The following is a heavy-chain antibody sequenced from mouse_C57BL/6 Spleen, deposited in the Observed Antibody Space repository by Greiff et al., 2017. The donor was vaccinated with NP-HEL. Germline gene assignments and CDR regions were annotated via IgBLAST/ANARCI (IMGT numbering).Heavy chain of an antibody. CDR1: GFNIKDYY. V-gene: IGHV14-2*01. CDR3: AREGDFDD. J-gene: IGHJ2*01. CDR2: IDPEDGET. Sequence: EVQLQQSGAELVKPGASVKLSCTASGFNIKDYYMHWVKQRTEQGLEWIGRIDPEDGETKYAQKFQGKATITADTSSNTAYLQLSSLTSEDTAVYYCAREGDFDDWGKGTTLTVSS.